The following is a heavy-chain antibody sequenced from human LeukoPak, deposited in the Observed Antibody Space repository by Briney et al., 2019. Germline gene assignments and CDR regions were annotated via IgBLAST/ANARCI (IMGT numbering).Heavy chain of an antibody. D-gene: IGHD4-17*01. Sequence: GGSLRHSCAASGFTFSSYAMHWVRQAPGKGLEWVAVISYDGSNKYYADSVKGRFTISRDNSKNTLYLQMNSLRAEDTAVYYCAKARGRGGDPDYWGQGTLVTVSS. CDR2: ISYDGSNK. V-gene: IGHV3-30-3*01. J-gene: IGHJ4*02. CDR1: GFTFSSYA. CDR3: AKARGRGGDPDY.